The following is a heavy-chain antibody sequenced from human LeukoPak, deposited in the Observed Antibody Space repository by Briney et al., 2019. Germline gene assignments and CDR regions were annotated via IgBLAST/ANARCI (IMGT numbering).Heavy chain of an antibody. CDR1: GGSISSNDYY. D-gene: IGHD6-13*01. J-gene: IGHJ4*02. Sequence: SETLPLTCTVSGGSISSNDYYWGWIRQPPGKGLEWIGSIYYSGSTYFNPSLKSRVTISVDTSKNQFSLKLSSVTAADTAVYYCARRGIAAAFDYWGQGTLVTVSS. CDR2: IYYSGST. CDR3: ARRGIAAAFDY. V-gene: IGHV4-39*01.